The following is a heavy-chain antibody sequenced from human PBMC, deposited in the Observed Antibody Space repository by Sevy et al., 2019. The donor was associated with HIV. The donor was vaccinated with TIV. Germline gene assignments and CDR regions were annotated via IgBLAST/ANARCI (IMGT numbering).Heavy chain of an antibody. CDR1: GFTFTHAW. V-gene: IGHV3-15*01. CDR3: STDPIIVLLVTDGMDV. Sequence: GGSLRLSCTASGFTFTHAWMSWVRQAPGKGLEWVGRIKSTPYGGTTDYAAPVKGRFTISRDDSKNTLYLQMNSLKTEDTAVYYCSTDPIIVLLVTDGMDVWGQGTTVTVSS. D-gene: IGHD2-8*02. CDR2: IKSTPYGGTT. J-gene: IGHJ6*02.